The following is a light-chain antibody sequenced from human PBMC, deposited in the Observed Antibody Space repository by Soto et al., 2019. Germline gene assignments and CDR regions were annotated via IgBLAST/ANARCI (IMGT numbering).Light chain of an antibody. CDR2: GAS. J-gene: IGKJ3*01. V-gene: IGKV3-20*01. CDR3: QRYGNSPFT. Sequence: EIVLTQSPGTLSLSPGERATLSCRASQSVGSSYLAWYQQKPGRAPRLLIYGASSRATGIPDRFSGSGSGTDFTLTISRLEPEDFAVYYCQRYGNSPFTFGPGTKVDIK. CDR1: QSVGSSY.